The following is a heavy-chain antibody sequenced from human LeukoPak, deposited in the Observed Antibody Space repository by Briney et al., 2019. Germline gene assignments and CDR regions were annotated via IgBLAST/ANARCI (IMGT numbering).Heavy chain of an antibody. D-gene: IGHD1-26*01. CDR1: GFTFRTYG. CDR3: AQDIRPGWTGSWIDH. V-gene: IGHV3-23*01. J-gene: IGHJ4*02. Sequence: QPGGSLRLSCAASGFTFRTYGMSWVRQAPGKGLEWVSAISGSGFGTYYADSMKGRFTISRDNSKNTLYLQMNSLRTEDTALYYCAQDIRPGWTGSWIDHWGQGTLVTVSS. CDR2: ISGSGFGT.